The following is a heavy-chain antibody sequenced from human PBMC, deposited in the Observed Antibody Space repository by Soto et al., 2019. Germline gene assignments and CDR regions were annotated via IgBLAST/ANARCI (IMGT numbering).Heavy chain of an antibody. CDR2: IYYSGST. Sequence: KASETLSLTCTVSGGSISSGGYYWSWIRQHPGKGLEWIGYIYYSGSTYYNPSLKSRVTISVDTSKNQFSLKLSSVTAADTAVYYCARGVIEYDSSGYYPYYFDYWGQGTLVTVS. D-gene: IGHD3-22*01. V-gene: IGHV4-31*03. CDR3: ARGVIEYDSSGYYPYYFDY. CDR1: GGSISSGGYY. J-gene: IGHJ4*02.